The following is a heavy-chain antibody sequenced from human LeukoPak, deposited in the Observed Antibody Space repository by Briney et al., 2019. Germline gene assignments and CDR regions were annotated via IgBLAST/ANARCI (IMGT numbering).Heavy chain of an antibody. Sequence: PSETLSLTCTVSGGSISSGGYYWSWIRQPPGKGLEWIGYIYHSGSTYYNPSLKSRVTISVDRSKNQFSLKLSSVTAADTAVYYCARALMKGAFDYWGQGTLVTVSS. J-gene: IGHJ4*02. V-gene: IGHV4-30-2*01. CDR1: GGSISSGGYY. CDR3: ARALMKGAFDY. CDR2: IYHSGST.